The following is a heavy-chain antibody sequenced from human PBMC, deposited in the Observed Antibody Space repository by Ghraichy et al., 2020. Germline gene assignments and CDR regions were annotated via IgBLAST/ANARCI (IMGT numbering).Heavy chain of an antibody. CDR2: TYYRSKWYY. J-gene: IGHJ4*02. Sequence: SQTLSLTCDISGDSVSSNRDAWNWIRQSPSRGFEWLGRTYYRSKWYYDYALSVKSRITINPDTAKNQFSLQLNSMTPEDTAVYYCVRGGGLEYNSTCFDSWGQGTLVTVSS. D-gene: IGHD1-1*01. CDR1: GDSVSSNRDA. V-gene: IGHV6-1*01. CDR3: VRGGGLEYNSTCFDS.